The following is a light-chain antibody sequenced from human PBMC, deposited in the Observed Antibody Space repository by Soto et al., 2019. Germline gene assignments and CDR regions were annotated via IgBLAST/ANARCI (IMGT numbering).Light chain of an antibody. V-gene: IGKV3-20*01. Sequence: EIVLTQSPGTLSLSPGERATVCCRASQSVSSSYLAWYQQKPGQAPRLLIYGASSRATGIPDRFSGSGSGKDFTLTISRLEPEDFAVYYCQQYGSSPPLTFGGGTKVDIK. CDR2: GAS. CDR1: QSVSSSY. CDR3: QQYGSSPPLT. J-gene: IGKJ4*01.